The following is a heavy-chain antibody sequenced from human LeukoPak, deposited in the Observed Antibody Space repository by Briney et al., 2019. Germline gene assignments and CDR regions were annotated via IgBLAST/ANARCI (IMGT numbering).Heavy chain of an antibody. CDR1: GFTFSSYA. CDR2: ISYDGGNK. J-gene: IGHJ3*02. V-gene: IGHV3-30*04. Sequence: GGSLRLSCAASGFTFSSYAMHWVRQAPGKGLEWVAVISYDGGNKYYADSVKGRFTISRDNSKNTLYLQMNGLRAEDTAVYYCASSQVLGAFDIWGQGTMVTVSS. D-gene: IGHD3-16*01. CDR3: ASSQVLGAFDI.